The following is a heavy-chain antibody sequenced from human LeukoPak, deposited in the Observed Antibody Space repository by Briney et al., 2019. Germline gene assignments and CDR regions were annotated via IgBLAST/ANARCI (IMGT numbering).Heavy chain of an antibody. D-gene: IGHD4-23*01. V-gene: IGHV4-4*02. CDR2: IYHSGST. CDR3: ARVFPEDYGGNRFDY. J-gene: IGHJ4*02. CDR1: GGSTSSSNW. Sequence: SETLSLTCAVSGGSTSSSNWWSWVRQPPGKGLEWIGEIYHSGSTNYNPSLKSRVTISVDKSKNQFSLKLSSVTAADTAVYYCARVFPEDYGGNRFDYWGQGTLVTVSS.